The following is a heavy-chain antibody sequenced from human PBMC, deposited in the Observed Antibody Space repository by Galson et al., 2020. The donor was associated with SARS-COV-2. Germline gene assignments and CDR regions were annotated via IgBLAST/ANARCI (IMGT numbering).Heavy chain of an antibody. J-gene: IGHJ4*02. Sequence: GESLKISCAASGFTFSSYAMYWVRQAPGKGLEWVSVVSNSGTSTLYVDSVKGRFTISRDNSKNTLFLQINSLRAEDTAVYYCAKELNYGQFDQWGQGTLVTVSS. D-gene: IGHD4-17*01. V-gene: IGHV3-23*01. CDR2: VSNSGTST. CDR3: AKELNYGQFDQ. CDR1: GFTFSSYA.